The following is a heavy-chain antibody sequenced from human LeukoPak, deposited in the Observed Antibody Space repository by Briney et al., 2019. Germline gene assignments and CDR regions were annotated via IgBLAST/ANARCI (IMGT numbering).Heavy chain of an antibody. Sequence: PGGSLRLSCAASGFTFSSYNMNWVRQAPGKGLEWVSSITSSSSYMYYADSVKGRFTISRDNAKNALYLQMNSRRAEDTAVYYCARDPAGDDYWGQGTLVTVSS. D-gene: IGHD7-27*01. J-gene: IGHJ4*02. CDR3: ARDPAGDDY. CDR2: ITSSSSYM. V-gene: IGHV3-21*01. CDR1: GFTFSSYN.